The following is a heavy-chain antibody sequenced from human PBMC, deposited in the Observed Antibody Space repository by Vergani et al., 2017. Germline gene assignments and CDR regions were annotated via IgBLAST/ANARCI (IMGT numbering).Heavy chain of an antibody. CDR2: ISYDGSNK. CDR3: ARDVGTTWGTGGFDP. CDR1: GFTFSSYG. V-gene: IGHV3-30*03. J-gene: IGHJ5*02. D-gene: IGHD7-27*01. Sequence: QVQLVESGGGVVQPGRSLRLSCAASGFTFSSYGMHWVRQAPGKGLEWVAVISYDGSNKYYADSVKGRFTISRDNSKNTLYLQMNSLRAEDTAVYYCARDVGTTWGTGGFDPWGQGTLVTVSS.